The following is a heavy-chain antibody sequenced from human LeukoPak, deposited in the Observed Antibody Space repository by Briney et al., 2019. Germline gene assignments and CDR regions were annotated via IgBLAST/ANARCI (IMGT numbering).Heavy chain of an antibody. D-gene: IGHD4-23*01. Sequence: PSQTLSLTCTVSGGSISSGDYYWSWIRQPPGKGLEWIGYIYYSGSTYYNPSLKSRVTISVDTSKNQFSLKLSSVTAADTAVYYCARDGRWPDAFDIWGQGTTVTVSS. V-gene: IGHV4-30-4*01. CDR3: ARDGRWPDAFDI. J-gene: IGHJ3*02. CDR1: GGSISSGDYY. CDR2: IYYSGST.